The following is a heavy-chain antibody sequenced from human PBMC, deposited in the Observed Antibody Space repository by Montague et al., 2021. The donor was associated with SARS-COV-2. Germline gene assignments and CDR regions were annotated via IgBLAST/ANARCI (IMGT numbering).Heavy chain of an antibody. CDR2: SSGSDGGT. CDR3: AKSRGIRYDSSGYYYPLDY. J-gene: IGHJ4*02. V-gene: IGHV3-23*01. Sequence: SLRLSCAASGFTFSNSAMNWVRQAPGKGLEWVSGSSGSDGGTHYADSMKGRFTISRDNSKNVLYLQMNSLRAEDTALYYCAKSRGIRYDSSGYYYPLDYWGQGTLVTVSS. CDR1: GFTFSNSA. D-gene: IGHD3-22*01.